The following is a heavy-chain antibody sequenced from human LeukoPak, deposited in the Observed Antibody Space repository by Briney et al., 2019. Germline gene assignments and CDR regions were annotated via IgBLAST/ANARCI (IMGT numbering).Heavy chain of an antibody. CDR3: TRHGNSSGYYVDY. CDR1: GYTLSGSA. D-gene: IGHD3-22*01. V-gene: IGHV3-73*01. Sequence: PGGSLKLSCAPSGYTLSGSATHCVRHASGKGGEGVAHIRSKANSYATAYAASVKGRFTISRDDSKNTAYLQMNGLKTEDTAVYYCTRHGNSSGYYVDYWGQGTLVTVSS. J-gene: IGHJ4*02. CDR2: IRSKANSYAT.